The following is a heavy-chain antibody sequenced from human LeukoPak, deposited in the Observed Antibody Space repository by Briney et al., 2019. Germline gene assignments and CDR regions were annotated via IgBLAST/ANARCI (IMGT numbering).Heavy chain of an antibody. Sequence: GRSLRLSCAASGFTFDDYAMHWVRQAPGKGLEWVSGISWNSGSIGYADSVRGRFTISRDNSKNTLYLQMNSLRAEDTAVYYCAKDFGYLDAFDIWGQGTMVTVSS. J-gene: IGHJ3*02. CDR2: ISWNSGSI. CDR3: AKDFGYLDAFDI. V-gene: IGHV3-9*01. CDR1: GFTFDDYA. D-gene: IGHD3-16*02.